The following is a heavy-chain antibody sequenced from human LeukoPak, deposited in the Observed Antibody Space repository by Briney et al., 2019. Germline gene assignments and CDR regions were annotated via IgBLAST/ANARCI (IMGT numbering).Heavy chain of an antibody. D-gene: IGHD2-15*01. Sequence: SVKVSCKASGYTFTGYYMHWVRQAPGQGLEWMGRIIPILGIANYAQKFQGRVTITADKSTSTAYMELSSLRSEDTAVYYCAREGYCSGGSCYSGYYYGMDVWGQGTTVTVSS. CDR1: GYTFTGYY. CDR2: IIPILGIA. J-gene: IGHJ6*02. CDR3: AREGYCSGGSCYSGYYYGMDV. V-gene: IGHV1-69*04.